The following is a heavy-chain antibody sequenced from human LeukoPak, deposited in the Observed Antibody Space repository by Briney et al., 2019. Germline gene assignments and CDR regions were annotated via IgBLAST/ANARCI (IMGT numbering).Heavy chain of an antibody. Sequence: SETLSLTCTVSGGSISSSSYYWGWIRQPPGKGLEWIGSIYYSGSTYYNPSLKSRVTISVDTSKNQFSLQLSSVTAADTAVYYCASRGSYDSSGYYYPRGAFDIWGQGTMVTVSS. CDR1: GGSISSSSYY. V-gene: IGHV4-39*01. D-gene: IGHD3-22*01. CDR3: ASRGSYDSSGYYYPRGAFDI. CDR2: IYYSGST. J-gene: IGHJ3*02.